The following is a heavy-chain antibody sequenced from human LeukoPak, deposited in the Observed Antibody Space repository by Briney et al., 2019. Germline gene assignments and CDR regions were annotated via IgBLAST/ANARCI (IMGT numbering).Heavy chain of an antibody. CDR3: AREVPGGRFDY. J-gene: IGHJ4*02. CDR1: GFTFSSYG. V-gene: IGHV3-33*01. Sequence: PGGSLRLSCAASGFTFSSYGMHWVRQAPGKGLEWAAVIWYDGSKKYYADSVKGRFASSRDNSKNTLSLQMNSLRAEDTAVYYCAREVPGGRFDYWGQGALVSVSS. CDR2: IWYDGSKK. D-gene: IGHD2-8*02.